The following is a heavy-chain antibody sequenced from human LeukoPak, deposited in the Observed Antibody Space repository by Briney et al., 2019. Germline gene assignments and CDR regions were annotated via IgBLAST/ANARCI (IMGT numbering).Heavy chain of an antibody. Sequence: SETLSLTCAVYGGSFSGYYWSWIRQPPGKGLEWIGEINHSGSTNYNPSLKSRVTISVDTSKNQFSLKLSSVTAADTAVYYCAREFRWGSSSPHPYPSSPYYYYYMDVWGKGTTVTVSS. V-gene: IGHV4-34*01. CDR3: AREFRWGSSSPHPYPSSPYYYYYMDV. D-gene: IGHD6-6*01. CDR2: INHSGST. J-gene: IGHJ6*03. CDR1: GGSFSGYY.